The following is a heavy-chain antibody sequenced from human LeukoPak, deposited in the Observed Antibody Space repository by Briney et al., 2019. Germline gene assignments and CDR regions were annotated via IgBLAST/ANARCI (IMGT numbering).Heavy chain of an antibody. V-gene: IGHV3-30*02. Sequence: VGSLRLSCAASGFIFSNYGIHWVRQAPGKGLEWVAFIRYDGSNEYYADSVKGRFTISRDNSKNTLYMQMHSLRTEDTAVYYCAKDADRGWSYFDYWGQGTLVAVSS. CDR2: IRYDGSNE. J-gene: IGHJ4*02. D-gene: IGHD6-19*01. CDR3: AKDADRGWSYFDY. CDR1: GFIFSNYG.